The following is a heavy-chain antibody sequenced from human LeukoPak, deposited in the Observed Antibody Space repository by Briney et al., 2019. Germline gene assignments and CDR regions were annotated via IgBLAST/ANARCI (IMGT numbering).Heavy chain of an antibody. V-gene: IGHV4-59*08. CDR1: GGSISSYY. CDR2: IYYSGST. CDR3: ARRRADYYYYYMDV. D-gene: IGHD6-19*01. J-gene: IGHJ6*03. Sequence: PSETLSLTCTVSGGSISSYYWSWIRQPPGKGLEWIGYIYYSGSTYYNPSLKSRVTISVDTSKNQFSLKLSSETAADTAVYYCARRRADYYYYYMDVWGKGTTVTVSS.